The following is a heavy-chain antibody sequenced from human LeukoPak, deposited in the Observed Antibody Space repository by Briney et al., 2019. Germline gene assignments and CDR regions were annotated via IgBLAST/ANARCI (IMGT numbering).Heavy chain of an antibody. D-gene: IGHD6-6*01. CDR2: IRYDGSNK. J-gene: IGHJ4*02. CDR3: ARLYSSSGRVDY. Sequence: PGGSLRLSCAASGFTFSSFGMHWVRQAPGKGLEWVAFIRYDGSNKYYADSVKGRFTISRDNSKNTLYLQMNSLRAEDTAVYYCARLYSSSGRVDYWGQGTLVTVSS. V-gene: IGHV3-30*02. CDR1: GFTFSSFG.